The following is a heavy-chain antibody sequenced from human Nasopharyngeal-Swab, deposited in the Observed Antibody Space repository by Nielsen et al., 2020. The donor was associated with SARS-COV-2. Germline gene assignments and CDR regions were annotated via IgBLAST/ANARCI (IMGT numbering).Heavy chain of an antibody. V-gene: IGHV1-46*01. CDR2: INPSGGST. CDR1: GYTFTSYY. Sequence: ASVKVSCKASGYTFTSYYMHWVRQAPGQGLEWMGIINPSGGSTSYAQKFQGRVTITRDTSASTAYMELSSLRSEDTAVYYCARVGIMSGNLWGWFDPWGQGTLVTVSS. J-gene: IGHJ5*02. D-gene: IGHD1-26*01. CDR3: ARVGIMSGNLWGWFDP.